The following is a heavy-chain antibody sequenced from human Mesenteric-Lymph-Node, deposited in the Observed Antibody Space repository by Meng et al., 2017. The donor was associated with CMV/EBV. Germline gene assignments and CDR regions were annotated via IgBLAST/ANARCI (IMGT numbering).Heavy chain of an antibody. CDR1: GFTFNNYW. Sequence: GESLKISCAASGFTFNNYWMTWVRKAPGKGLEWVALINQVGSQEYYVDSVKGRFTISRDNAKNSLFLQLDSLRPEDTAVCFCASDIGWGHSDYWGQGTLVTVSS. J-gene: IGHJ4*02. D-gene: IGHD7-27*01. CDR3: ASDIGWGHSDY. CDR2: INQVGSQE. V-gene: IGHV3-7*01.